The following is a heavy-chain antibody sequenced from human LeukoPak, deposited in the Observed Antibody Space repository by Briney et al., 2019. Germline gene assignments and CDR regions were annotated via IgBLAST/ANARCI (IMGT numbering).Heavy chain of an antibody. CDR3: ARGLRGYSGYLEGYYFDY. Sequence: SETLSLTCTVSGGSISSDFWSWIRQPPGTGLEWIAFISNSGSTNYNPSLKSRVTISVDTSKNQFSLKLSSVTAADTAVYYCARGLRGYSGYLEGYYFDYWGQGTLVTVSS. CDR2: ISNSGST. V-gene: IGHV4-59*08. CDR1: GGSISSDF. J-gene: IGHJ4*02. D-gene: IGHD5-12*01.